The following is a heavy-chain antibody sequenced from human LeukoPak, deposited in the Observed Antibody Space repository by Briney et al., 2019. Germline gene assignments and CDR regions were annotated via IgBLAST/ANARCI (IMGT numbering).Heavy chain of an antibody. Sequence: QPGGSLRLSCAASGFSFSSYGMHWVRQAPGKGLEWVAVISYDGSNKYYADSVKGRFTISRDSSKNTLYLQMNSLRAEDTAVYYCAKGGGYDFRYYYYYMDVWGKGTTVTVSS. CDR2: ISYDGSNK. V-gene: IGHV3-30*18. D-gene: IGHD5-12*01. J-gene: IGHJ6*03. CDR3: AKGGGYDFRYYYYYMDV. CDR1: GFSFSSYG.